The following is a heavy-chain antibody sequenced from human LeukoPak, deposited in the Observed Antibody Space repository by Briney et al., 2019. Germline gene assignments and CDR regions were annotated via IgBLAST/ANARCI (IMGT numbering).Heavy chain of an antibody. CDR2: ISTNGGRT. CDR1: GFTFSSYA. CDR3: PLPTLGY. V-gene: IGHV3-64D*08. J-gene: IGHJ4*02. D-gene: IGHD2-15*01. Sequence: GGSLRLSCSASGFTFSSYAMHWVRQAPGTGLQYVSGISTNGGRTYYADSVKGRFTISRDNSKNTLYLQMSSLRVEDTAVYYCPLPTLGYWGQGTLVTVSP.